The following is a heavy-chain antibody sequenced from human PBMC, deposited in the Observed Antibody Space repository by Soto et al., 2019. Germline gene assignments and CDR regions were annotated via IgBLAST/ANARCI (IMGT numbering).Heavy chain of an antibody. D-gene: IGHD3-16*01. V-gene: IGHV4-31*03. CDR3: ASEGSETYTFDY. Sequence: QVQLQESGPGLVKPSRTLSLTCTVSGGSISSGDYYWSWIRQHPEKGLEWIGYIHNSGNKHYNPSLKSRVNILADTSKNQFFLKLSSVTVADTAVYYCASEGSETYTFDYWGQGTLVTVSS. CDR2: IHNSGNK. J-gene: IGHJ4*02. CDR1: GGSISSGDYY.